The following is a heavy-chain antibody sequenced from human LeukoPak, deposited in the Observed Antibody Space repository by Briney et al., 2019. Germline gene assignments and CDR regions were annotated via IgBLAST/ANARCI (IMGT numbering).Heavy chain of an antibody. CDR1: GFTFSSYA. CDR3: ARDLVRGVIRSIFDY. D-gene: IGHD3-10*02. Sequence: PGRSLRLSCAASGFTFSSYAMHWVRQAPGKGLEWVAVISYDGSNEYYADSVKGRFTVSRDNSKNTLYLQMNSLRAEDTAVYYCARDLVRGVIRSIFDYWGQGTLVTVSS. J-gene: IGHJ4*02. V-gene: IGHV3-30*04. CDR2: ISYDGSNE.